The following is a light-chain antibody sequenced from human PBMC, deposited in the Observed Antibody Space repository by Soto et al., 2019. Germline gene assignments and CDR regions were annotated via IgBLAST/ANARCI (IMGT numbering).Light chain of an antibody. Sequence: QSVLTQPPSLSATPGQRVNISCSGSFSNIGDNAVNWYQQLPGAAPKLLIYLNDQRPSGVPDRFPGSKSGTSAFLAISGLQSEDEADYYCAAWDDSLTALFGTATKVTVL. CDR2: LND. V-gene: IGLV1-44*01. CDR1: FSNIGDNA. CDR3: AAWDDSLTAL. J-gene: IGLJ1*01.